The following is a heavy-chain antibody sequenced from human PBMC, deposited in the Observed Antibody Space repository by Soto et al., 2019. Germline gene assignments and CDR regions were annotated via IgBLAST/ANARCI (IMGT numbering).Heavy chain of an antibody. CDR2: IYYSGST. D-gene: IGHD4-4*01. V-gene: IGHV4-39*01. Sequence: SETLSLTCTVSGGSISSSSYFWGWIRQPPGKGLEWIGCIYYSGSTYYNQSLKSRVTVSVDTSKNQFSLKLSSVTAADTAVYYCARHPSNFWFDPWGQGTLVTVS. J-gene: IGHJ5*02. CDR1: GGSISSSSYF. CDR3: ARHPSNFWFDP.